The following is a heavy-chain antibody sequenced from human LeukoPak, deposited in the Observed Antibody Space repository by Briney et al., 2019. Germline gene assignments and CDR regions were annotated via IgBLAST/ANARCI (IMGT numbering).Heavy chain of an antibody. CDR2: INHNGNVN. CDR1: GFTFGSYW. Sequence: GGSLRLSCAASGFTFGSYWRNWAPQAPGRGLEWVASINHNGNVNYYVDSVKGRFTISRDNAKNSLYLQMSNLRAEDTAVYFCARGGGLDVWGQGATVTVSS. V-gene: IGHV3-7*03. D-gene: IGHD3-16*01. CDR3: ARGGGLDV. J-gene: IGHJ6*02.